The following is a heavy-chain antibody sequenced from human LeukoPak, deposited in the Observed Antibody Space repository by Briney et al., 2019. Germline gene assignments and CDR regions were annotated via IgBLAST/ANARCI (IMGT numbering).Heavy chain of an antibody. CDR1: GFTFSSYA. D-gene: IGHD6-13*01. CDR2: ISGSGSST. Sequence: GGSLRLSCAASGFTFSSYAMSWVRQAPGKGLEWVSAISGSGSSTYYADSVKGRFTISRDNSKNTLYLQMNSLRAEDTAVYYCAKRVVWAAAGTEFVWGQGTLVTVSS. J-gene: IGHJ4*02. V-gene: IGHV3-23*01. CDR3: AKRVVWAAAGTEFV.